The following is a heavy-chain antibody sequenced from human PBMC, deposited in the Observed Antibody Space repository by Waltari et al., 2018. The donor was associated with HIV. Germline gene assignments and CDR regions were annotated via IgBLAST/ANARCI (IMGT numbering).Heavy chain of an antibody. CDR3: ARVTYNWNDGYLYYYYGMDV. V-gene: IGHV4-34*01. J-gene: IGHJ6*02. CDR2: INHSGST. Sequence: QVQLQQWGAGLLKPSETLSLTCAVYGGSFSGYYWSWIRQPPGKGLEWIGEINHSGSTNYNPSLKSRVTISVDTSKNQFSLKLSSVTAADTAVYYCARVTYNWNDGYLYYYYGMDVWGQGTTVTVSS. D-gene: IGHD1-20*01. CDR1: GGSFSGYY.